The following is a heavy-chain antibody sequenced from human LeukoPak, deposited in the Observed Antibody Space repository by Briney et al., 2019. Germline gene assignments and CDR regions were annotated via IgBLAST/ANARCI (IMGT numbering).Heavy chain of an antibody. D-gene: IGHD1-1*01. CDR2: IYSGGST. CDR1: GFTVSSNY. CDR3: ASRRYSPYYFDY. J-gene: IGHJ4*02. V-gene: IGHV3-53*01. Sequence: PGGSLRLSCAASGFTVSSNYMSWVRQAPGKGLEWVSVIYSGGSTYYADSVKGRFTISRDNSKNTLYLQMNSLRAEDTAVYYCASRRYSPYYFDYWGQGTLVTVSS.